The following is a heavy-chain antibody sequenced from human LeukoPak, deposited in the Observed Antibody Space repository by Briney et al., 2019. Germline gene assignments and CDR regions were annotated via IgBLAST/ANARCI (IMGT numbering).Heavy chain of an antibody. Sequence: GRSLRLSCAACGFIFSSYGTYWVRQAPGKGLEWVGIISNDGSNKYYADSVKGRFTISRDNSKNTLYLQMNDLRGEDTAVYYCAKDVEGWGQGTLVTVSS. J-gene: IGHJ4*02. CDR3: AKDVEG. V-gene: IGHV3-30*18. CDR1: GFIFSSYG. CDR2: ISNDGSNK.